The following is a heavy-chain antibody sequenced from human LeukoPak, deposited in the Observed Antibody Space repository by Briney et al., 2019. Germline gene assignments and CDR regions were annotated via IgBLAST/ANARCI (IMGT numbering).Heavy chain of an antibody. CDR2: INPSGGVT. CDR1: GYTFTDYY. J-gene: IGHJ4*02. D-gene: IGHD6-19*01. CDR3: ARVEAVPGAGGSYFDY. V-gene: IGHV1-46*01. Sequence: GASVKVSCKASGYTFTDYYIHWVRQAPGQGLEWVGIINPSGGVTNYAQKFQGRVTMTRDTSTSTVYMELSSLRPGDTAVYYCARVEAVPGAGGSYFDYWGQGTLVTVSS.